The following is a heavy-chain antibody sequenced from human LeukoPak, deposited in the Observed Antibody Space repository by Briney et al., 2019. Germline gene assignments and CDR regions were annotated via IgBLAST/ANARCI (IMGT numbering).Heavy chain of an antibody. D-gene: IGHD6-13*01. CDR1: GFTFSDYG. CDR3: AKGGSSSHNWFDP. V-gene: IGHV3-30*02. CDR2: VRNDGSNE. Sequence: GGSLRLSRAASGFTFSDYGMHWVRQAPGKGLKWVAFVRNDGSNEYYPDSVKGRFTISRDNSRNTLYLQMNSLRAEDTAVYYCAKGGSSSHNWFDPWGQGTLVTVSS. J-gene: IGHJ5*02.